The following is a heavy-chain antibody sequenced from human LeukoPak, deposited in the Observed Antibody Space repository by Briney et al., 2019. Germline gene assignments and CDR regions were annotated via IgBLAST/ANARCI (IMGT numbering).Heavy chain of an antibody. D-gene: IGHD4-23*01. CDR1: RVNFNNDW. Sequence: GGALRLSCAASRVNFNNDWMHWVPQAPWKGRLWVSRINEDGRVTSYAGSVRGRFPISRDSVENRLHLKMTSLRAEDRAVYYCVKDFGGNSDYWGKGTLVT. CDR2: INEDGRVT. CDR3: VKDFGGNSDY. V-gene: IGHV3-74*01. J-gene: IGHJ4*02.